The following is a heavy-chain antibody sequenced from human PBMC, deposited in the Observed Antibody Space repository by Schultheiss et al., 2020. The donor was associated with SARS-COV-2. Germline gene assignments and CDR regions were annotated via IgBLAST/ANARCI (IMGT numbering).Heavy chain of an antibody. Sequence: GESLKISCAASGFTVSSNYMSWVRQAPGKGLEWVSGVTGSGGSTYYADSVKGRFTISRDNSKNTLYLQMNSLRAEDTAVYYCARDLNGEYSSGWTRQRYYYYYGMDVWGQGTTVTVSS. CDR2: TGSGGST. D-gene: IGHD6-19*01. CDR1: GFTVSSNY. J-gene: IGHJ6*02. V-gene: IGHV3-66*01. CDR3: ARDLNGEYSSGWTRQRYYYYYGMDV.